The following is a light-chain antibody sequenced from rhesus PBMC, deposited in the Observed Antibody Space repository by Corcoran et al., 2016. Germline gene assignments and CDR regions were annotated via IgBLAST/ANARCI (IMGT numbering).Light chain of an antibody. CDR1: QSLLDREDGNTY. V-gene: IGKV2-104*02. J-gene: IGKJ4*01. CDR3: RQAVEFPLT. CDR2: DVA. Sequence: QSLLDREDGNTYLDWFLHKPGQSPQLLIYDVANRASGVPDRFSGGGSDTEFTLKINRVEAEDVGVYYCRQAVEFPLTFGGGTKVEIK.